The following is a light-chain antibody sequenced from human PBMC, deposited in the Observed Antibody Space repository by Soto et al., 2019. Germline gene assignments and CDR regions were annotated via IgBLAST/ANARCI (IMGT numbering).Light chain of an antibody. CDR3: QQYASRPWT. CDR2: DAS. V-gene: IGKV1-9*01. CDR1: QGISTF. Sequence: DVQLIQSPSFMSASVGDRVSITCRASQGISTFLAWYQQHPGTAPKRLIYDASNLQSGVPSRFSGSGSGTEFTLTISSLQPEDFAVYYCQQYASRPWTFGQGTKVEIK. J-gene: IGKJ1*01.